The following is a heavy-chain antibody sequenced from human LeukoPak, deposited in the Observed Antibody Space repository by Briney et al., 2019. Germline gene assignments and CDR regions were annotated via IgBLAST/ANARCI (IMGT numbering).Heavy chain of an antibody. J-gene: IGHJ4*02. CDR3: ARENQGTSLDY. CDR2: IHAGNGNT. CDR1: GYTFTSYG. V-gene: IGHV1-3*03. Sequence: ASVKVSCKASGYTFTSYGISWVRQAPGQGLEWMGWIHAGNGNTKYSQEFQGRVTITRDTSASTAYMELSSLRSEDMAVYYCARENQGTSLDYWGQGTLVTVSS. D-gene: IGHD1-14*01.